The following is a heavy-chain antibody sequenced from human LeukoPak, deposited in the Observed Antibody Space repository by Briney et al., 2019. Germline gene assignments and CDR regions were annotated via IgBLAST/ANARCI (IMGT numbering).Heavy chain of an antibody. J-gene: IGHJ4*02. CDR1: GFTFSSYE. CDR3: AREAWDLTGRAPVI. Sequence: TGGSLRLSCAASGFTFSSYEMNWVRQAPGKGLEWVATIRYDGSEKHYAELVTGRFTVSRDNSKDTLYLEMNSLRAEDTAVYYCAREAWDLTGRAPVIWGQGTRVTVSS. CDR2: IRYDGSEK. D-gene: IGHD1-14*01. V-gene: IGHV3-33*08.